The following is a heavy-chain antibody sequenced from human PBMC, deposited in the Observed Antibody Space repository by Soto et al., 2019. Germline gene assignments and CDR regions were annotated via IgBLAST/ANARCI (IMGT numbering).Heavy chain of an antibody. Sequence: SVKVSWKASGGAFSSHAISLVRQAPGQGLEWMGGIIPMFGTANYAQKFQGRVTITADKSTSTAYMELSSLRSEDTAVYYCARRHCSSTSCYSYYDILTGYYLDYSYHYGMDVWGHGTTVTVSS. CDR3: ARRHCSSTSCYSYYDILTGYYLDYSYHYGMDV. D-gene: IGHD3-9*01. J-gene: IGHJ6*01. CDR2: IIPMFGTA. V-gene: IGHV1-69*06. CDR1: GGAFSSHA.